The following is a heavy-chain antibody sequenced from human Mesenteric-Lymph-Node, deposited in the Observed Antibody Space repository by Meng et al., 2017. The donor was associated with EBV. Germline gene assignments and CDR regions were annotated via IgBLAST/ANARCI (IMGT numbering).Heavy chain of an antibody. V-gene: IGHV1-18*01. J-gene: IGHJ4*02. CDR3: ARRRRIVGATDFDY. CDR2: ISAYNGNR. CDR1: AYTFTNYD. Sequence: HVELVQSGAEWRKPGAAVNLSSTASAYTFTNYDISWVRQAQGQGLEWMGWISAYNGNRNNAQKFQGRVTMTTDTSTSTAYMELRSLRSDDTAVYYCARRRRIVGATDFDYWGQGTLVTVSS. D-gene: IGHD1-26*01.